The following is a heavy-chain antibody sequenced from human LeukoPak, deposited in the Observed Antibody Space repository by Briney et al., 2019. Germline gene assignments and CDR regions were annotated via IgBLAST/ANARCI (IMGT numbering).Heavy chain of an antibody. CDR3: ARVRRNYDSREYYFDY. Sequence: GGSLRLSCAASGFTFSSYGMHWVRQAPGKGLEWVAVIWYDGSNKYYADSVKGRFTISRDNSKNTLYLQMNSLRAEDTAVYYCARVRRNYDSREYYFDYWGQGTLVTVSS. J-gene: IGHJ4*02. CDR2: IWYDGSNK. D-gene: IGHD3-22*01. V-gene: IGHV3-33*01. CDR1: GFTFSSYG.